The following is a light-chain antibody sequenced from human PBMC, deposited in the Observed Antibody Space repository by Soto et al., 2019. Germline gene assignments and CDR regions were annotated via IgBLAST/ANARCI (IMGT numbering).Light chain of an antibody. V-gene: IGKV3-15*01. Sequence: EIVMRQSPASLSVSPGDGATLSCRASQTVASNLAWYQQKPGQGPRLLIHGASSRAAGVPARFSGSGSGTDFTLTISSLQSEDFAVYYCQQYHNWPPQYTFGQGTKLQIK. CDR1: QTVASN. J-gene: IGKJ2*01. CDR2: GAS. CDR3: QQYHNWPPQYT.